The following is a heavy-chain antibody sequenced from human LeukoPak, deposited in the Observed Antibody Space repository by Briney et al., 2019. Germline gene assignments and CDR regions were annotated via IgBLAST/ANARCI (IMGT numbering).Heavy chain of an antibody. J-gene: IGHJ4*02. V-gene: IGHV3-30*02. Sequence: AGGSLRLSCAASGFTFSSYGMHWVRQAPGKGLEWVAFIRYDGSNKYSADSVKGRFTISRDNAKNTLYLEMNSLRPEDTAVYYCAKRNGYYDSSGYSDYWGQGTLVTVSS. CDR2: IRYDGSNK. D-gene: IGHD3-22*01. CDR1: GFTFSSYG. CDR3: AKRNGYYDSSGYSDY.